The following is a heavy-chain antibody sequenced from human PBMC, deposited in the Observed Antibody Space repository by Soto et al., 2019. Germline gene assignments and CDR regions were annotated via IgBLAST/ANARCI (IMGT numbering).Heavy chain of an antibody. CDR1: GGSISSSSYY. J-gene: IGHJ3*02. Sequence: PSETLSLTCTVSGGSISSSSYYWGWIRQPPGKGLEWIGSIYYSGSTYYNPSLKSRVTISVDTSKNQFSLKLSSVTAADTAVYYCARCTNIVVVVAAPVGAFDIWGQGTMVTVSS. V-gene: IGHV4-39*01. D-gene: IGHD2-15*01. CDR3: ARCTNIVVVVAAPVGAFDI. CDR2: IYYSGST.